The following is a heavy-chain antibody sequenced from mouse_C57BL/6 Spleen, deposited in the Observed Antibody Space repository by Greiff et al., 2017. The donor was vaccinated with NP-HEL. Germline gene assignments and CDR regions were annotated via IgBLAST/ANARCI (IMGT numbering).Heavy chain of an antibody. V-gene: IGHV1-15*01. J-gene: IGHJ2*01. D-gene: IGHD2-3*01. CDR2: IDPETGGT. Sequence: VQLQQSGAELVRPGASVTLSCKASGYTFTDYEMHWVKQTPVHGLEWIGAIDPETGGTAYNQKFKGKAILTADKSSSTAYMELRSLTSEDSAVYYCTRNDLYYFDYWGQGTTLTVSS. CDR1: GYTFTDYE. CDR3: TRNDLYYFDY.